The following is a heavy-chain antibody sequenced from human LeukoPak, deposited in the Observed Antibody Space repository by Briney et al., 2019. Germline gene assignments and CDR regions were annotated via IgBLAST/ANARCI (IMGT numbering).Heavy chain of an antibody. Sequence: SETLSLTCAVSGGSISSNYWSWIRQPPGKGLEWIGYIYDSGSTNYNPALKSRVTISVDTSKNQFSLKLSSVTAADTAVYYCARSYSSGWIFDYWGQGTLVTVSS. J-gene: IGHJ4*02. CDR1: GGSISSNY. V-gene: IGHV4-59*01. CDR2: IYDSGST. CDR3: ARSYSSGWIFDY. D-gene: IGHD6-19*01.